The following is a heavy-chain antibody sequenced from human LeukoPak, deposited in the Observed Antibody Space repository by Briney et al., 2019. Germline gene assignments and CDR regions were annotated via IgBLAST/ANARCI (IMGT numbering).Heavy chain of an antibody. CDR3: ARVAFLYYDSSQGAFDM. CDR2: TNPSGGST. J-gene: IGHJ3*02. Sequence: ASVKVSCKASGYTFTSHFMHWVRQAPGQGPEWMGITNPSGGSTSYAQKFQGRVTVTRDMSTSTVYMELSSLRSEDTAVYYCARVAFLYYDSSQGAFDMWGQGTMVTVSS. CDR1: GYTFTSHF. D-gene: IGHD3-22*01. V-gene: IGHV1-46*01.